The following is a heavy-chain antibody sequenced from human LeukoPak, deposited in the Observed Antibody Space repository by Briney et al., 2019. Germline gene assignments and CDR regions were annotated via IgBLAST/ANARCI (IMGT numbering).Heavy chain of an antibody. J-gene: IGHJ5*02. CDR1: GGSISSYY. Sequence: SETLSLTCTVSGGSISSYYWSWIRQPPGKGLEWIGYIYYSGSTNYNPSLKSRVAISVDTSKDQFSLKLSSVTAADTAVYYCARERDCSGGSCYSGWFDPWGQGTLVTVSS. CDR3: ARERDCSGGSCYSGWFDP. CDR2: IYYSGST. V-gene: IGHV4-59*01. D-gene: IGHD2-15*01.